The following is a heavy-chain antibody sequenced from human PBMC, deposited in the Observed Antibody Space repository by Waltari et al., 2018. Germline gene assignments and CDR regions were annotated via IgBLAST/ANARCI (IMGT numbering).Heavy chain of an antibody. V-gene: IGHV3-30-3*01. CDR3: ARDRCDY. CDR1: GFTFSSYA. CDR2: ISYDGSNK. J-gene: IGHJ4*02. Sequence: QVQLVESGGGVVQPGRSLSLSCAASGFTFSSYAMHWVRQAPGKGLEWVAVISYDGSNKYYADSVKGRFTISRDNSKNTLYLQMNSLRAEDTAVYYCARDRCDYWGQGTLVTVSS.